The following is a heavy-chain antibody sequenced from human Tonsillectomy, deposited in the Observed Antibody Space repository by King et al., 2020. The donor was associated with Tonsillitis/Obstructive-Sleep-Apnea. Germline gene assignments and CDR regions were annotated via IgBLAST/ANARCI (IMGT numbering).Heavy chain of an antibody. J-gene: IGHJ4*02. V-gene: IGHV4-34*01. D-gene: IGHD2-2*01. CDR2: VNHSEVS. CDR3: ARVVKDIMGEPVDHFDH. Sequence: VQLQQRGAGLLKPSETLSLTCAVYGGSFSSNSWSWIRHPPGKELWWCGEVNHSEVSNSTPSLKGRVPISVDTSNSQLSLRLRSATAADSAVYYCARVVKDIMGEPVDHFDHWGQGTLVTVSS. CDR1: GGSFSSNS.